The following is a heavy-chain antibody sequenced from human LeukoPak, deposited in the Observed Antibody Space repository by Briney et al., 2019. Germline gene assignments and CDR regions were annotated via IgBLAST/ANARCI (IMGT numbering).Heavy chain of an antibody. J-gene: IGHJ5*02. D-gene: IGHD1-14*01. CDR2: ISGGGGST. V-gene: IGHV3-23*01. Sequence: PAGSLRLSCAASEFTFSNYAMNWVRQAPGKGLEWVSGISGGGGSTYYADSVKGRFTISRDNSKNTLYLQMDSLRAEDTALYYCAKGSGINHYHWIDPWGQGTLVTVSS. CDR1: EFTFSNYA. CDR3: AKGSGINHYHWIDP.